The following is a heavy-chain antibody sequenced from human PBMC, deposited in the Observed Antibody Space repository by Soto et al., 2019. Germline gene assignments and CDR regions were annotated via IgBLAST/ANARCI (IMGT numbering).Heavy chain of an antibody. CDR2: INHSGIN. Sequence: PSETLSLTCAVYGGSFSGYYWSWIRQPPGKGLEWIGEINHSGINNYNPSLKSRVTISVDTSKNQFSLKLSSVTAADTAVYYCASAPRFGQLLYNWFDPWGQGTMITLYS. J-gene: IGHJ5*02. D-gene: IGHD3-10*01. CDR1: GGSFSGYY. CDR3: ASAPRFGQLLYNWFDP. V-gene: IGHV4-34*01.